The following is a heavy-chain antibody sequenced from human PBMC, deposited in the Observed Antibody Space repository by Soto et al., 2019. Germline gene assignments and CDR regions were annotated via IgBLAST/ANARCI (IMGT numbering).Heavy chain of an antibody. CDR1: GFTFSSYS. Sequence: VGSLRLSCAASGFTFSSYSMNWVRQAPGKGLEWVSSISSSSYIYYADSVKGRFTISRDNAKNSLYLQMNSLRAEDTAVYYCARDYVGPPADYWGQGTLVTVSS. D-gene: IGHD3-16*01. V-gene: IGHV3-21*01. J-gene: IGHJ4*02. CDR3: ARDYVGPPADY. CDR2: ISSSSYI.